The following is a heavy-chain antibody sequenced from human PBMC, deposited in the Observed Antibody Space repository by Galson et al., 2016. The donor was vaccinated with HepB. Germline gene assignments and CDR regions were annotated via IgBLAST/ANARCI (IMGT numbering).Heavy chain of an antibody. V-gene: IGHV3-21*01. D-gene: IGHD1-26*01. CDR3: ARGDIVGAIFDY. Sequence: SLRLSCAASGFTFSSYSMNWVRQAPGKGREWVSSISSSSSYIYYADSVKGRFTISRDNAKNSLYLQMNSLRAEDTAVYYCARGDIVGAIFDYWGQGTRVTVSS. J-gene: IGHJ4*02. CDR1: GFTFSSYS. CDR2: ISSSSSYI.